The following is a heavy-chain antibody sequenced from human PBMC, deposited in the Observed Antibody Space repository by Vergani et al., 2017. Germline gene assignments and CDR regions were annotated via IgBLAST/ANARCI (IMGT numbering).Heavy chain of an antibody. V-gene: IGHV4-39*07. CDR3: ARRKVGAISWGYFDY. CDR1: GGSISSSSYY. D-gene: IGHD1-26*01. Sequence: QVQLQESGPGLVKPSETLSLTCTVSGGSISSSSYYWGWIRQPPGKGLEWIGSIYYSGSTYYNPSLKSRVTISVDTSKNQFSLKLSSVTAADTAMYYCARRKVGAISWGYFDYWGQGTLVTVSS. J-gene: IGHJ4*02. CDR2: IYYSGST.